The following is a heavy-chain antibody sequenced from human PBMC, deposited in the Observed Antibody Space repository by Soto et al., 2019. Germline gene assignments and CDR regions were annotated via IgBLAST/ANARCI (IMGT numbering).Heavy chain of an antibody. CDR2: IKHSGST. J-gene: IGHJ4*02. D-gene: IGHD5-18*01. CDR1: GESFNGYY. CDR3: ARGTFRGYSYGYYFDY. Sequence: QVQLQQWGAGLLKPSETLSLTCAVYGESFNGYYWTWIRQPPGKGLEWIGEIKHSGSTNYNPSLKRRVTLSVDTSKNQFSLNLTSVTAADTAAYYCARGTFRGYSYGYYFDYWGQGALVTVSS. V-gene: IGHV4-34*01.